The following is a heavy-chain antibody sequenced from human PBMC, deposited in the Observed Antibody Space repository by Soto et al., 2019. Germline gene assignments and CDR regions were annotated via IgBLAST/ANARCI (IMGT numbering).Heavy chain of an antibody. CDR2: ISAYNGNT. J-gene: IGHJ3*02. CDR3: ARGLGLLDYGGNSGAFDI. Sequence: QVQLVQSGAEVKKPGASVKVSCKASGYTFTSYGISWVRQAPGQGLEWMGWISAYNGNTNYAQKLQGRVTMTTDTSTSTAYMELRSLRSYDTAVYYCARGLGLLDYGGNSGAFDIWGQGTMVTVSS. V-gene: IGHV1-18*01. D-gene: IGHD4-17*01. CDR1: GYTFTSYG.